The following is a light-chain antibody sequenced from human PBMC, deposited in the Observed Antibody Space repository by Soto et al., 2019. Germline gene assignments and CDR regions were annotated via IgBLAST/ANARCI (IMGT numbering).Light chain of an antibody. CDR1: QGISNY. Sequence: DIQMTQSPSSLSASVGDRVTITCRASQGISNYLAWYQQKPGTVPKLLISAASTLQTGVPSRFSGGGSGTDFTLTISSLQPEDVATYYCQKYNSDPWTFGQGTKVDIK. V-gene: IGKV1-27*01. CDR3: QKYNSDPWT. J-gene: IGKJ1*01. CDR2: AAS.